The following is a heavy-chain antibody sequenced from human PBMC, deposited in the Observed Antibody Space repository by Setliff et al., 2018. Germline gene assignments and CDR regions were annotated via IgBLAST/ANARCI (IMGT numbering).Heavy chain of an antibody. CDR2: INYSGIT. D-gene: IGHD2-15*01. Sequence: ETLSLTCSVSGDSISSSSYYWGWIRQPPGKGLEWIGSINYSGITYYSPSLKSRVIVSVDTSKNQLSLKLSSVTAADTAVYYCARLPGYCNGGNCYGYYTFNIWGQGTMVTVSS. CDR3: ARLPGYCNGGNCYGYYTFNI. CDR1: GDSISSSSYY. V-gene: IGHV4-39*01. J-gene: IGHJ3*02.